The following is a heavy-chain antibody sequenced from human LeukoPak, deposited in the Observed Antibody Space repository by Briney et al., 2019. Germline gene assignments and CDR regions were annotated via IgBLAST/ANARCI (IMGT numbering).Heavy chain of an antibody. J-gene: IGHJ4*02. Sequence: PGGSLRLSCAASGFIFSSYWMSWVRQAPGKGLEWVANIKQDGSEKYFVDSVKGRFTISRDNAKNSLYLQMNSLRAEDTAVYYCARGVRRDGYNYYFDYWGQGTLVTVSS. CDR1: GFIFSSYW. D-gene: IGHD5-24*01. V-gene: IGHV3-7*01. CDR3: ARGVRRDGYNYYFDY. CDR2: IKQDGSEK.